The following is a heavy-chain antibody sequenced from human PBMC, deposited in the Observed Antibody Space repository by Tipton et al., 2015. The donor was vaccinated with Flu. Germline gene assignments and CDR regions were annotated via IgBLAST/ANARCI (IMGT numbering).Heavy chain of an antibody. D-gene: IGHD6-6*01. CDR2: IRSKASGGTT. CDR3: TCAHAESLVMDV. V-gene: IGHV3-49*04. CDR1: GFTFGDYA. Sequence: SLRLSCITSGFTFGDYAMGWVRQAPGKGLEWVGLIRSKASGGTTEYAASVKGRLTISRDDSKSIAYLQMNSLQTEDTAVYYCTCAHAESLVMDVWGQGTTVTVSS. J-gene: IGHJ6*02.